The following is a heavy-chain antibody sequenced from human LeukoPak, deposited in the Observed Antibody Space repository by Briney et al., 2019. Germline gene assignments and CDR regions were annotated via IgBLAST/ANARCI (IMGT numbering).Heavy chain of an antibody. CDR1: GGSISSYY. J-gene: IGHJ4*02. CDR3: ARGDYYDSSGYQSPSFDY. Sequence: SETPSLTCTVSGGSISSYYWSWIRQPPGKGLEWIGYIYYSGSTNYNPSLKSRVTISVDTSKNQFSLKLSSVTAADTAVYYCARGDYYDSSGYQSPSFDYWGQGTLVTVSS. D-gene: IGHD3-22*01. V-gene: IGHV4-59*08. CDR2: IYYSGST.